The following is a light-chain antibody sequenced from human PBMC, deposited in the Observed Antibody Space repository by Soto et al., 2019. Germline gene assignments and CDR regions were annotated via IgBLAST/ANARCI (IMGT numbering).Light chain of an antibody. CDR2: DVS. Sequence: QSALTQPASVSGSPGQSTTISCTGTSSDVGGYNEVSWYQQRPGKAHKLMIYDVSNRPSGVSNRFSGSKSGNTASLTISGLQAEDEAYYYCSSHAAGSTLIFGGGTKVTVL. CDR1: SSDVGGYNE. J-gene: IGLJ2*01. V-gene: IGLV2-14*03. CDR3: SSHAAGSTLI.